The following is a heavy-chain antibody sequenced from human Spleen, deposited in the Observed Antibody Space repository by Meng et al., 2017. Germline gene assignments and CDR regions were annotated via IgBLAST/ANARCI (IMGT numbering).Heavy chain of an antibody. CDR1: GFTVTSNE. J-gene: IGHJ3*02. CDR3: ARGAVDTAMVTLDAFDI. V-gene: IGHV3-38-3*01. CDR2: ICGDST. Sequence: GESLKISCAASGFTVTSNEMSWVRQAPGKGLEWVSSICGDSTYYADSGKGRVTVSRDNSKNTLHLQMNSLRAEDTAVYYCARGAVDTAMVTLDAFDIWGQGTMVTVSS. D-gene: IGHD5-18*01.